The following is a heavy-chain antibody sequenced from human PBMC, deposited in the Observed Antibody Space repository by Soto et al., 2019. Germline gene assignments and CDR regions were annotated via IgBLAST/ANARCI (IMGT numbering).Heavy chain of an antibody. CDR3: ARGGYGLWLNDY. CDR2: IKGDESTT. V-gene: IGHV3-74*01. Sequence: GGSLRLSCAASGLTFSKYWIHWVRQAPGKGLVWVSRIKGDESTTNYADSVKGRFTISRDNANDVVFLHMNTMTADDTAVYYCARGGYGLWLNDYWGQGTLVTVSS. CDR1: GLTFSKYW. D-gene: IGHD5-18*01. J-gene: IGHJ4*02.